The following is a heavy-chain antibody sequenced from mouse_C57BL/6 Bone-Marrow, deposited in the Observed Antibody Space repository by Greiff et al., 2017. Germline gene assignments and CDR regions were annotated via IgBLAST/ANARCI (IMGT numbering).Heavy chain of an antibody. J-gene: IGHJ2*01. D-gene: IGHD1-1*01. CDR3: ARRQDYGSSLDY. Sequence: QVQLKQSGAELARPGASVKLSCKASGYTFTSYGISWVKQRTGQGLEWIGEIYPRSGNTYYNEKFKGKATLTADKSSSTAYMELRSLTSEDSAVYFCARRQDYGSSLDYWGQGTTLTVSS. CDR2: IYPRSGNT. CDR1: GYTFTSYG. V-gene: IGHV1-81*01.